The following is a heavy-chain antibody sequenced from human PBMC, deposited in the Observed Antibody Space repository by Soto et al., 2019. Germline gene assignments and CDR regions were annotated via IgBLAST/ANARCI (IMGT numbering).Heavy chain of an antibody. CDR3: ARARGSGSYATFDY. CDR2: INWNGGST. D-gene: IGHD3-10*01. J-gene: IGHJ4*02. V-gene: IGHV3-20*04. CDR1: GFTFDDYG. Sequence: EVQLVESGGGVVRPGGSLRLSCAASGFTFDDYGMSWVRQAPGKGLAWVSGINWNGGSTGYADSVKGRLTIARDNAKNSLYLQMNSLRAEDTALYYGARARGSGSYATFDYLGQGTLVTVSS.